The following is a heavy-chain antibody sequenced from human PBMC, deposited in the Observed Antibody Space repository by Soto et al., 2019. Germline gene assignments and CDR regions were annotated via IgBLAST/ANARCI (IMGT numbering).Heavy chain of an antibody. CDR2: ISYDGSNK. D-gene: IGHD6-6*01. CDR3: ARDKQQLATYYFDY. CDR1: GFTFSSYA. J-gene: IGHJ4*02. V-gene: IGHV3-30-3*01. Sequence: GGSLRLSCAASGFTFSSYAMHWVRQAPGKGLEWVAVISYDGSNKYYADSVKGRFTISRDNSKNTLYLQMNSLRAEDTAAYYCARDKQQLATYYFDYWGQGTLVTVSS.